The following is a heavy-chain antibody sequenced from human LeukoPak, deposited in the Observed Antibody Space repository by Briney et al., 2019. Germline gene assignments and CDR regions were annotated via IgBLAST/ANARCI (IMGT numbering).Heavy chain of an antibody. CDR2: ISAYNGNT. CDR1: GYTFTGYY. CDR3: ARGASRSFDY. D-gene: IGHD2-15*01. V-gene: IGHV1-2*02. J-gene: IGHJ4*02. Sequence: EASVKVSCKASGYTFTGYYMHWVRQAPGQGLEWMGWISAYNGNTNYAQKFQGRLTITRITSISTAYMELSGLRYDDTAVYYCARGASRSFDYWGQGTLVTVSS.